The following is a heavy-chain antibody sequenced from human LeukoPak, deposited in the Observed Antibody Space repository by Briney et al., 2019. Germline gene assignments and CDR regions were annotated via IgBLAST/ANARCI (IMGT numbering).Heavy chain of an antibody. Sequence: GASVKVSCKASDYTFTSYGISLVRQAPGQGLEWMGWISAYNGNTNYAQKLQGRVTMTTDTSTSTAYMELRSLRSDDTAVYYCARDTIFGVAIRSSDAFDIWGQGTMVTVSS. D-gene: IGHD3-3*01. CDR3: ARDTIFGVAIRSSDAFDI. CDR1: DYTFTSYG. J-gene: IGHJ3*02. V-gene: IGHV1-18*01. CDR2: ISAYNGNT.